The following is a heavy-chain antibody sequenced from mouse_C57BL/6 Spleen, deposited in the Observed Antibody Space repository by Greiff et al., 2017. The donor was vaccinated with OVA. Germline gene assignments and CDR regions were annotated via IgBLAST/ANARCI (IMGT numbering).Heavy chain of an antibody. J-gene: IGHJ4*01. CDR2: VYPGSGNT. D-gene: IGHD3-2*01. Sequence: QVQLQQSGAELVRPGASVKLSCKASGYTFTDYYINWVKPRPGQGLEWIARVYPGSGNTYYNEKFKGKAQLTAEKSSSTAYMQLSSLTSEDSAVYFWASPNETGDDAMDYWGQGTSVTVSS. V-gene: IGHV1-76*01. CDR3: ASPNETGDDAMDY. CDR1: GYTFTDYY.